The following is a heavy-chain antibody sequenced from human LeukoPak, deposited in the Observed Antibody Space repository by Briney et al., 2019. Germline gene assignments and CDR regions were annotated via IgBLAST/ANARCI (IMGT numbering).Heavy chain of an antibody. CDR1: GGTFSSYA. CDR2: IIPIFGTA. J-gene: IGHJ5*02. Sequence: ASVKVSCKASGGTFSSYAISWVRQAPGQGLEWMGGIIPIFGTANYAQKLQGRVTMTTDTSTSTAYMELRSLRSDDTAVYYCARDFTVTSGWFDPWGQGTLVTVSS. D-gene: IGHD4-11*01. CDR3: ARDFTVTSGWFDP. V-gene: IGHV1-69*05.